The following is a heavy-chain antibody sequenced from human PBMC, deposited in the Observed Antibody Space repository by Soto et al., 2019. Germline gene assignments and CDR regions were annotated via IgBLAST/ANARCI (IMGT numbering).Heavy chain of an antibody. CDR1: GYTLTELS. Sequence: ASVKVSCKVSGYTLTELSMHWVRQAPGKGLEWMGGFDPEDGETIYAQKFQGRVTMTEDTSTDTAYMELSSLRSEDTALYYCATDRRTLSDILTGYSYYFDYWGQGTLVTVAS. CDR2: FDPEDGET. V-gene: IGHV1-24*01. D-gene: IGHD3-9*01. J-gene: IGHJ4*02. CDR3: ATDRRTLSDILTGYSYYFDY.